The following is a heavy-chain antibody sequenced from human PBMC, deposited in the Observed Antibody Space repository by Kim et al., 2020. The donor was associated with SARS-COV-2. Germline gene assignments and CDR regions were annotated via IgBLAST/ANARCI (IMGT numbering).Heavy chain of an antibody. V-gene: IGHV1-46*01. CDR3: ARDQSESDGFRTYWFFHL. Sequence: ASVKVSCKASGFTFSNYYMHWVRQAPGQGLEWMGIINPNGDWTRYAQKFQGRVTLTRDTSTSTVYMELSGLRSEDTAVYYCARDQSESDGFRTYWFFHLWGRGTPVTVSS. CDR2: INPNGDWT. CDR1: GFTFSNYY. J-gene: IGHJ2*01. D-gene: IGHD3-10*01.